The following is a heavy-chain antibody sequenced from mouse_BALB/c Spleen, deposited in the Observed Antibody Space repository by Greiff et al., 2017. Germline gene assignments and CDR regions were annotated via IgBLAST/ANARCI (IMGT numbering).Heavy chain of an antibody. J-gene: IGHJ2*01. V-gene: IGHV7-3*02. CDR3: ARGTDYFDY. Sequence: EVMLVESGGGLVQPGGSLRLSCATSGFTFTDYYMSWVRQPPGKALEWLGFIRNKANGYTTEYSASVKGRFTISRDNSQSILYLQMNTLRAEDSATYYCARGTDYFDYWGQGTTLTVSS. CDR2: IRNKANGYTT. CDR1: GFTFTDYY.